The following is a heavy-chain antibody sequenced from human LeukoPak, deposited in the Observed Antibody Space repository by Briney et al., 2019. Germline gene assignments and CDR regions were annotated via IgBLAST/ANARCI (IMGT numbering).Heavy chain of an antibody. D-gene: IGHD3-22*01. V-gene: IGHV3-23*01. CDR2: ISGSGGST. CDR1: GFTFSSYG. CDR3: AKSTMIVVVIFDY. Sequence: GGSLRLSCAASGFTFSSYGMSWVRQAPGKGLEWGSAISGSGGSTYYADSVKGRFTISRDNSKNTLYLQMNSLRAEDTAVYYCAKSTMIVVVIFDYWGQGTLVTVSS. J-gene: IGHJ4*02.